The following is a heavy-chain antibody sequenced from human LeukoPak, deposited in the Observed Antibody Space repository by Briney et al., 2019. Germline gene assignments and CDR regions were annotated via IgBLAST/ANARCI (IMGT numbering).Heavy chain of an antibody. J-gene: IGHJ3*02. CDR2: INAGNGNT. V-gene: IGHV1-3*01. D-gene: IGHD3-9*01. CDR3: AWGYDILTGVDAFDI. Sequence: ASVTVSCKASGYTFIRYSIHWVRQAPGQRLAWMGWINAGNGNTKYSQKFQGRVTITRDTSASTAYMDLSSLRSEDTAVYFCAWGYDILTGVDAFDIWGQGTMVTVSS. CDR1: GYTFIRYS.